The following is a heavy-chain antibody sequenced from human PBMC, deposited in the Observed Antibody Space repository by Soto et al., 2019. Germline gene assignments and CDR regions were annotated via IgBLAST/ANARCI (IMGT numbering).Heavy chain of an antibody. V-gene: IGHV4-31*03. CDR3: ARDRDGYNSVDY. D-gene: IGHD5-12*01. J-gene: IGHJ4*02. CDR2: IYYSGTT. Sequence: QVQLQESGPGLVKPSQTLSLTCTVSGDSIISGGYYWTWIRQHPGKGLEWIGYIYYSGTTYYNPSLESRLTISVDTSQNQFSLKRNSVTAADTAVYYCARDRDGYNSVDYWGQGTLVTVSS. CDR1: GDSIISGGYY.